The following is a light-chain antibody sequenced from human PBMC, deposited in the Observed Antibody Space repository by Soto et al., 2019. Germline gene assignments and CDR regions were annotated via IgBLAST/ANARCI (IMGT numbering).Light chain of an antibody. J-gene: IGLJ3*02. V-gene: IGLV2-8*01. CDR2: EVS. CDR1: SSDVGGYNY. CDR3: SSYAGSNTWL. Sequence: QSALTQPPSASGSPGQSVTISCTGTSSDVGGYNYVSWYQQHPGKVPKLMIYEVSKRPSGVPDRFSGSKSGNTASLTVSGLQAEDEADYYCSSYAGSNTWLFGGGTKLTVL.